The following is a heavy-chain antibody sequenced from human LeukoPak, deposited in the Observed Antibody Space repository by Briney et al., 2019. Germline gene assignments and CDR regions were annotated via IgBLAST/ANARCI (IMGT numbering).Heavy chain of an antibody. CDR2: ISGSGDST. CDR1: GFTFGTYG. J-gene: IGHJ4*02. CDR3: ARVAMIVAKPYDN. V-gene: IGHV3-23*01. Sequence: GGTLRLSCAASGFTFGTYGMSWVRQAPGKGLEWVSAISGSGDSTYYADSVKGRFTISRDNSKNTLSLQMNSLRAEDTAVYYCARVAMIVAKPYDNWGQGTLVTVSS. D-gene: IGHD3-22*01.